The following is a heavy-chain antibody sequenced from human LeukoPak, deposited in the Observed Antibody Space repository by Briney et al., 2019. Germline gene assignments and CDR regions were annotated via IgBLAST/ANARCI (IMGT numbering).Heavy chain of an antibody. Sequence: ASVTVSCKASGYTFTSYGISWVRQAPGQGLEWMGWISAYNGNTNYAQKLQGRVTMTTDTSTSTAYMELRSLRSDDTAVYYCARDAGYSSGWLHFDYWGQGTLVTVSS. J-gene: IGHJ4*02. D-gene: IGHD6-19*01. CDR2: ISAYNGNT. CDR3: ARDAGYSSGWLHFDY. CDR1: GYTFTSYG. V-gene: IGHV1-18*01.